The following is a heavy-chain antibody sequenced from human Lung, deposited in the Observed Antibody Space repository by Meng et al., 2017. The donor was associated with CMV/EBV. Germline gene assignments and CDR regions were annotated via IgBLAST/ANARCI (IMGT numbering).Heavy chain of an antibody. Sequence: SVKVSCKTSGGTFSSYTISWVRQAPGQGLEWMGRIIPILGIASYSQKFQGRVTITADKSTSTAYMELSSLRSEDTAVYYCAKWGWGALYGGMDVWGQGTTVTVSS. CDR1: GGTFSSYT. V-gene: IGHV1-69*02. J-gene: IGHJ6*02. D-gene: IGHD3-16*01. CDR3: AKWGWGALYGGMDV. CDR2: IIPILGIA.